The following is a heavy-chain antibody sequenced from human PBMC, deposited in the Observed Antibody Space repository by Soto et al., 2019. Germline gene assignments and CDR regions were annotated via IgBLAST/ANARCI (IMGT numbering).Heavy chain of an antibody. CDR1: GYTFTTYY. V-gene: IGHV1-46*01. J-gene: IGHJ6*02. CDR3: ARESRPAAKNYYYGMDV. CDR2: INPPIAST. Sequence: QVQLVQSGAEVKKPGASVKVSCKASGYTFTTYYIHWVRQAPGQGLEWMGLINPPIASTSNAQKFQGRVTMTRDTSTSTFYMELSSLRSEDTAVYYCARESRPAAKNYYYGMDVWGQGTTVTVSS. D-gene: IGHD2-2*01.